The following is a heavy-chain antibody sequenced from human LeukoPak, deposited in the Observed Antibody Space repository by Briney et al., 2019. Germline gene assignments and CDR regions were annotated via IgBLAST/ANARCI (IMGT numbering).Heavy chain of an antibody. J-gene: IGHJ4*02. CDR3: ARESQLGGIDY. CDR2: IKAEGSGK. Sequence: PGRSLRLSSAAAGITSSSNWVTWVRHAPGAGLEWVATIKAEGSGKYYVDSVKGRLTIFRDNAKNSVYLQMNSLRAEDTGVYYCARESQLGGIDYWGQGTLVTVSS. V-gene: IGHV3-7*04. CDR1: GITSSSNW. D-gene: IGHD3-16*01.